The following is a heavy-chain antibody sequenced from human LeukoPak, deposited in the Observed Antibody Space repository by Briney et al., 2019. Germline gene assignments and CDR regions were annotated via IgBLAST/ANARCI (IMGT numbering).Heavy chain of an antibody. J-gene: IGHJ6*02. Sequence: ASVKVSCKVSGYTLTELSMHWVRQAPGQGLEWMGGFDPEDGETIYAQKFQGRVTITEDTSTDTAYMELSSLRSEDTAVYYCATMGLDSSGVYYYYGMDVWGQGTTVTVSS. CDR2: FDPEDGET. V-gene: IGHV1-24*01. D-gene: IGHD3-22*01. CDR3: ATMGLDSSGVYYYYGMDV. CDR1: GYTLTELS.